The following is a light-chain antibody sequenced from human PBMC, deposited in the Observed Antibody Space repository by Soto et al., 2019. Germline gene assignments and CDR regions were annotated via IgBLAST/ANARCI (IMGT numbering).Light chain of an antibody. V-gene: IGLV2-14*03. CDR1: SSDVGAFNF. CDR2: NVY. J-gene: IGLJ1*01. CDR3: SSYTVSRTYV. Sequence: QSALTQPASVSGSPGQSITISCTGTSSDVGAFNFVSWHQQHPGKAPKLMIYNVYDRPSGVSYRFSGSKYGNTASLTISGLQGEDEADYYCSSYTVSRTYVFGTGTKV.